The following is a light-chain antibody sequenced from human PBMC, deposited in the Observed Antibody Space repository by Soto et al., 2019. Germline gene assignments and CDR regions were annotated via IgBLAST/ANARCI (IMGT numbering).Light chain of an antibody. CDR3: QQYSNWPFT. CDR2: HAS. V-gene: IGKV3-15*01. CDR1: PSVNSN. J-gene: IGKJ3*01. Sequence: EIVMTQSPATLSVSPGERATLSCRARPSVNSNLAWYQQKPGQAPRLLIYHASARAIGIPARFSGSGSGTEFTLTISSLQSEDFAVYYCQQYSNWPFTFGPGTKVDIK.